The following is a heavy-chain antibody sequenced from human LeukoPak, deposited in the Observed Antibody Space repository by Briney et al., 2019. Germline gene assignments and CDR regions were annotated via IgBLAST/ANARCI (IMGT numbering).Heavy chain of an antibody. CDR3: ARDLTRFLEWLLPNYYYYGMDV. V-gene: IGHV1-18*01. D-gene: IGHD3-3*01. CDR1: GYTFTSYG. CDR2: IRAYNGNT. Sequence: ASVKVSCKASGYTFTSYGISWVRQAPGQGLEWMGWIRAYNGNTNYAQKLQGRVAMTTDTSTSTAYMELRSLRSDDTAVYYCARDLTRFLEWLLPNYYYYGMDVWGQGTTVTVSS. J-gene: IGHJ6*02.